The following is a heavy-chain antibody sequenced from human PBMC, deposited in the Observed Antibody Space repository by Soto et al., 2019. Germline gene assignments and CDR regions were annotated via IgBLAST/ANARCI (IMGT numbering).Heavy chain of an antibody. CDR2: IYYSGST. CDR3: ARDGSVLRYLGGGNWFDP. V-gene: IGHV4-31*03. CDR1: GGSISSGGYY. J-gene: IGHJ5*02. D-gene: IGHD3-9*01. Sequence: QVQLQESGPGLVKPSQTLSLTCTVSGGSISSGGYYWSWIRQHPGKGLEWIGYIYYSGSTYYNPSLKSRVTISVDTSKNQFSLKLSSVTAADTAVYYCARDGSVLRYLGGGNWFDPWGQGTLVTVSS.